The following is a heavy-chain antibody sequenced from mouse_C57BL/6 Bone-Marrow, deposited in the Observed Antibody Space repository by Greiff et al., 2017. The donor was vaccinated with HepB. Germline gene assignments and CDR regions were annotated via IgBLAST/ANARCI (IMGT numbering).Heavy chain of an antibody. CDR2: INPGSGGT. V-gene: IGHV1-54*01. CDR1: GYAFTNYL. Sequence: VQLQQSGAELVRPGTSVKVSCKASGYAFTNYLIEWVKQRPGQGLEWIGVINPGSGGTNYNEKFKGKATLTADKSSSTAYMQLSSLTSEDSAVYFCARSFGNYAGFYWYFDVWGTGTTVTVSS. CDR3: ARSFGNYAGFYWYFDV. D-gene: IGHD2-1*01. J-gene: IGHJ1*03.